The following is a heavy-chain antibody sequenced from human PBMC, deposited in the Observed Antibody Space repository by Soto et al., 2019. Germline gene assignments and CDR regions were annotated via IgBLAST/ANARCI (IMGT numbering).Heavy chain of an antibody. J-gene: IGHJ4*02. CDR1: GGTFSSYT. CDR3: ESIGAADYYGSGSLDY. V-gene: IGHV1-69*02. D-gene: IGHD3-10*01. CDR2: IIPILGIA. Sequence: QVQLVQSGAEVKKPGSSVKVSCKASGGTFSSYTISWVQQAPGQGLEWMGRIIPILGIANYAQKFQGRVTITADKSTSTAYMELSSLRAADTAVYYCESIGAADYYGSGSLDYWGQGTLVTVSS.